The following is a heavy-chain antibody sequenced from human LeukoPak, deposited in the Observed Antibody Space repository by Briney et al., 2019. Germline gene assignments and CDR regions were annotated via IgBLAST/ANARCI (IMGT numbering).Heavy chain of an antibody. CDR2: ISSNGGST. J-gene: IGHJ4*02. Sequence: TGGSLRLSCSASGFTFSRYAMHWVRQAPGKGLEYVSAISSNGGSTYYADSVKGRFTISRDNSKNTLYLQMNSLRAEDTAVYYCARGGGYNSPEDYWGQGTLVTVSS. D-gene: IGHD5-24*01. V-gene: IGHV3-64*04. CDR3: ARGGGYNSPEDY. CDR1: GFTFSRYA.